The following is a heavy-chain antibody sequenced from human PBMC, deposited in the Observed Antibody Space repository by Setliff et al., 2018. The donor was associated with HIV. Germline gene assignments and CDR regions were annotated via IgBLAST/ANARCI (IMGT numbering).Heavy chain of an antibody. CDR3: ARDGDYGEYGA. V-gene: IGHV1-2*02. CDR1: GYKFTGHH. J-gene: IGHJ5*02. CDR2: INPNSGGT. D-gene: IGHD4-17*01. Sequence: ASVKVSCKASGYKFTGHHIQWMRQAPGQGLEWMGWINPNSGGTDYAQKFQGRVTMTRDTSISTAYMELSRLRSDDTAVYYCARDGDYGEYGAWGQGTLVTVSS.